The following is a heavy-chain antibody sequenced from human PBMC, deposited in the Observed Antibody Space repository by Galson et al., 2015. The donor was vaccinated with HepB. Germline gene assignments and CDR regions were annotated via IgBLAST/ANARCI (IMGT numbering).Heavy chain of an antibody. Sequence: SLRLSCAASGFTFSSYGMHWVRQAPGKGLEWVAFIRYDGSNKYYADSVKGRFTISRDNSKNTLYLQMNSLRAEDTAVYYCAKEIIVGAIYYYYGMDVWGQGTTVTVSS. V-gene: IGHV3-30*02. CDR2: IRYDGSNK. D-gene: IGHD1-26*01. J-gene: IGHJ6*02. CDR3: AKEIIVGAIYYYYGMDV. CDR1: GFTFSSYG.